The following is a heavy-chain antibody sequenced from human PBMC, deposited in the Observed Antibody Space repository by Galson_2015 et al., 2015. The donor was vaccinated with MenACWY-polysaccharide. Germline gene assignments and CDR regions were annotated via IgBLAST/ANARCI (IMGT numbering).Heavy chain of an antibody. CDR3: ARGGSTYYYGSGTYYKFDA. CDR2: ISNDGSNK. V-gene: IGHV3-30-3*01. D-gene: IGHD3-10*01. Sequence: SLRLSCAASGFTFSTYTVHWVRQAPGKGLEWVAVISNDGSNKYYADSVKGRFTISRDNSKNTLYLQMNSLRAEDTAVYYCARGGSTYYYGSGTYYKFDAWGQGTLLTVSS. J-gene: IGHJ5*02. CDR1: GFTFSTYT.